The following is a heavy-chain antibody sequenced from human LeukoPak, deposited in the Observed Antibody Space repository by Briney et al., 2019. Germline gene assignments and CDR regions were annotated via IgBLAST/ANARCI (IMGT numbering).Heavy chain of an antibody. CDR1: GYTFTSYY. CDR3: ASEVGATIKVYY. Sequence: SVKVSCKASGYTFTSYYMHWVRQAPGQGLEWMGRIIPIFGTANYAQKFQGRVTITTDESTSTAYMELSSLRSEDTAVYYCASEVGATIKVYYWGQGTLVTVSS. V-gene: IGHV1-69*05. D-gene: IGHD1-26*01. CDR2: IIPIFGTA. J-gene: IGHJ4*02.